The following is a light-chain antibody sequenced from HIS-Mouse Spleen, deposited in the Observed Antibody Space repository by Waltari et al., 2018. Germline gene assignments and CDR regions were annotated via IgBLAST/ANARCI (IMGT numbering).Light chain of an antibody. J-gene: IGKJ2*01. CDR3: QQYYSTPRT. CDR2: WAS. V-gene: IGKV4-1*01. CDR1: QSVLYSSNNKNY. Sequence: DIVMTQSPDSLAVSLGERATINCKSSQSVLYSSNNKNYLAWYQQKPGQPPKLLIYWASTRESGVPDRSSGSGSGTDFTLTISSLQAEDVAVYYCQQYYSTPRTFGQGTKLEIK.